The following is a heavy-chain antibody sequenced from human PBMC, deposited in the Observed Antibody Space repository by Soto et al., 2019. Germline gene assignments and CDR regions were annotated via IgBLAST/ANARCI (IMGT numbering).Heavy chain of an antibody. D-gene: IGHD1-1*01. J-gene: IGHJ5*02. CDR3: ARDEAYKWNDGGWFDP. Sequence: QVQLVQSGAEVKKPGASVKVSCKASGYTFTSYGISWVRQASGQGLEWMGWISAYNGNTKYAQQLQGRVIMTTDTSTSTAYVQLRSLRSDDTAVYSWARDEAYKWNDGGWFDPWGQGALVTVSS. CDR1: GYTFTSYG. CDR2: ISAYNGNT. V-gene: IGHV1-18*01.